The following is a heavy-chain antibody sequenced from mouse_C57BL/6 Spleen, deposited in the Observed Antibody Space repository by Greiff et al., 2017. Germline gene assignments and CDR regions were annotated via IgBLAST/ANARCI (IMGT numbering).Heavy chain of an antibody. CDR3: AGGGYEGYYAMDY. J-gene: IGHJ4*01. D-gene: IGHD2-2*01. V-gene: IGHV1-82*01. CDR1: GYAFSSSW. CDR2: IYPGDGDT. Sequence: QVQLQQSGPELVKPGASVKISCKASGYAFSSSWMNWVKQRPGKGLEWIGRIYPGDGDTNYNGKFKGKATLTADKSSSTAYMQLSSLTSEDSAVYFCAGGGYEGYYAMDYWGQGTSVTVSS.